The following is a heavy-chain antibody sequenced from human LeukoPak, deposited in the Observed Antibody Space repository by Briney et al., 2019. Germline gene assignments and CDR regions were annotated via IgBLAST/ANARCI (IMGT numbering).Heavy chain of an antibody. Sequence: GGSLRLSCAASGCTFSSYSMNWVRQAPGKGPEWVSSISSSSSYIYYADSVKGRFTISRDNAKNSLYLQMNSLRAEDTAVYYCARYRRLLWNYYIDVWGKGPAVTVSS. CDR1: GCTFSSYS. CDR3: ARYRRLLWNYYIDV. CDR2: ISSSSSYI. D-gene: IGHD2-2*01. J-gene: IGHJ6*03. V-gene: IGHV3-21*01.